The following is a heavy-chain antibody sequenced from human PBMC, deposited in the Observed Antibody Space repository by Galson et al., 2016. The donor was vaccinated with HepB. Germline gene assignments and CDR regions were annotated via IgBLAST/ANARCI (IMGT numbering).Heavy chain of an antibody. J-gene: IGHJ6*02. V-gene: IGHV3-30-3*01. CDR2: ISYDGSNN. Sequence: SLRLSCAASGFTFSSYAVHWVRQAPGKGLEWVVVISYDGSNNYYADSVKGRFTISRDNSKNTLYLQMNSLRAEDTAVYYCARDRDGGYGMDVWCQGTTVTVSS. CDR3: ARDRDGGYGMDV. CDR1: GFTFSSYA. D-gene: IGHD3-16*01.